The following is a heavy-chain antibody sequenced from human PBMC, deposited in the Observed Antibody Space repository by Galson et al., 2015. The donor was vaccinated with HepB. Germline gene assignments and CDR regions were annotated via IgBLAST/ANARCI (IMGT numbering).Heavy chain of an antibody. V-gene: IGHV3-48*01. J-gene: IGHJ4*02. CDR2: ISSSSSTI. Sequence: SLRLSCAASGFTFSTYGINWVRQAPGKGLEWISYISSSSSTIYYADSVKGRFTISRDNAKNSLYLQMNSLRAEDTAVYYCARNAPDYWGQGTLVTVSS. CDR3: ARNAPDY. CDR1: GFTFSTYG. D-gene: IGHD2-2*01.